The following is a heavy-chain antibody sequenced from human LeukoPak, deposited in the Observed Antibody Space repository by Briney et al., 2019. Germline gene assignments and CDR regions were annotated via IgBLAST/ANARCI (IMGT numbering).Heavy chain of an antibody. J-gene: IGHJ3*02. Sequence: GGSLRLSCAASGFTFSSYAMHWVRQAPGKGLEWVAVISYDGSNKYYADSVKGRFTISRDNSKNTLYLQMNSLRAEDTAVYYCAREGMTTVTTLGAFDIWGQGTMVTVSS. V-gene: IGHV3-30-3*01. CDR2: ISYDGSNK. D-gene: IGHD4-17*01. CDR1: GFTFSSYA. CDR3: AREGMTTVTTLGAFDI.